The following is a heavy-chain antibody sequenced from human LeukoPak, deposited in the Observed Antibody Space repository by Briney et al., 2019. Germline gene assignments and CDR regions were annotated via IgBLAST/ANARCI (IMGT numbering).Heavy chain of an antibody. Sequence: SETLSLTCTVSGGSISSSSYYWGWIRQPPGKGLEWIGSIYYSGSTYYNPSLKSRVTISVDTSKNQFSLKLSSVTAADTAVYYCASDYSSSWYCFDYWGQGTLVTVSS. V-gene: IGHV4-39*01. CDR2: IYYSGST. CDR1: GGSISSSSYY. J-gene: IGHJ4*02. CDR3: ASDYSSSWYCFDY. D-gene: IGHD6-13*01.